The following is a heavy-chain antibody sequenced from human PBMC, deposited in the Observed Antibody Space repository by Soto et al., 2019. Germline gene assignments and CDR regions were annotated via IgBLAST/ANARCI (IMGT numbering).Heavy chain of an antibody. CDR1: GFTCSASA. CDR2: IRSKANSYAT. CDR3: TRQGCSSTSGYLLDYYGLDV. Sequence: SLIVSFAASGFTCSASASHWVRQASGKGLESVGRIRSKANSYATAYAASVKCRFTISRDDSKNTAYLQMNSLKAEDTAVYHCTRQGCSSTSGYLLDYYGLDVWGQG. D-gene: IGHD2-2*01. J-gene: IGHJ6*02. V-gene: IGHV3-73*01.